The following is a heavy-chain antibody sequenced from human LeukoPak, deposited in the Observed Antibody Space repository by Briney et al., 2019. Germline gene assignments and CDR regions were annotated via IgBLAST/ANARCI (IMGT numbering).Heavy chain of an antibody. D-gene: IGHD3-16*01. V-gene: IGHV3-30*04. J-gene: IGHJ4*02. Sequence: GGSLRLSCAASGFTFSSYAMHWVRQAPGKGLEWVAVISYDGSNKYYADSVKGRFTISRDNSKNTLYLQMNSLRAEDTAVYYCARDWGFDYWGQGTLVTVSS. CDR1: GFTFSSYA. CDR3: ARDWGFDY. CDR2: ISYDGSNK.